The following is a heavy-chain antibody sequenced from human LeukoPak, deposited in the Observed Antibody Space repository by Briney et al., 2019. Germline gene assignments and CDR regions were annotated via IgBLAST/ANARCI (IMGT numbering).Heavy chain of an antibody. CDR1: GFSFRDFW. Sequence: GGSLRLSCAASGFSFRDFWMTWVRQAPGKGLEWVANINQSGGVKYYVDSVKGRFTISRDDTESSLYVQMNSLRDEDTAVYYCARFGYSGWNLENWGQGTLVTVSS. D-gene: IGHD5-12*01. V-gene: IGHV3-7*02. J-gene: IGHJ4*02. CDR2: INQSGGVK. CDR3: ARFGYSGWNLEN.